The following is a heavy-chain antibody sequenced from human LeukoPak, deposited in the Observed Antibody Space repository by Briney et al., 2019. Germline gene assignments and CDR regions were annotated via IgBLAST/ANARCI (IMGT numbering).Heavy chain of an antibody. CDR2: INTDGSST. CDR3: ARDSSLGAGLFDY. CDR1: GFTFRSYW. D-gene: IGHD2-2*01. J-gene: IGHJ4*02. V-gene: IGHV3-74*01. Sequence: GGSLRLSCAASGFTFRSYWMHWVRQAPGKGLVWVSRINTDGSSTSYADSVKGRFTISRDNAKNTLYLQTNSLRAEDTAVYYCARDSSLGAGLFDYWGQGTRVTVSS.